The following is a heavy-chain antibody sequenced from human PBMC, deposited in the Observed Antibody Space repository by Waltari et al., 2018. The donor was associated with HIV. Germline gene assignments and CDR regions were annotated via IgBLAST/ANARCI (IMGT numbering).Heavy chain of an antibody. Sequence: QVQLKQWGAGVLKPSETLSLPCAVYSESFSGNFWRWIRQPPGKGLEWIGEVNHSGSTHSSPALKSRVTIAVDTSKKQFSLRLTAVTAADTALYYWARVPILGFGSYTFDSWGQGTLVTVSS. CDR2: VNHSGST. CDR3: ARVPILGFGSYTFDS. V-gene: IGHV4-34*01. D-gene: IGHD2-2*02. CDR1: SESFSGNF. J-gene: IGHJ4*02.